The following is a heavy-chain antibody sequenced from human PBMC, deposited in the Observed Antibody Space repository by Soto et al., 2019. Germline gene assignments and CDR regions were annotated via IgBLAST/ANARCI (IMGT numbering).Heavy chain of an antibody. CDR1: GFTFSSNH. J-gene: IGHJ3*02. Sequence: GGSLRLSCAASGFTFSSNHMSWVRQAPGKGLEWVSVIYSVGSTYYADSVKGSFTISRDNSQNTLYLQMNSLRAEDTAVYYCVSEMVAVAQAAFDIWGQGTMVTVSS. V-gene: IGHV3-66*01. CDR2: IYSVGST. D-gene: IGHD2-15*01. CDR3: VSEMVAVAQAAFDI.